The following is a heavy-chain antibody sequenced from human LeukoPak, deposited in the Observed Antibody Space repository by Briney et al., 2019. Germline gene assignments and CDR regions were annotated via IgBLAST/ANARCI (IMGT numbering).Heavy chain of an antibody. D-gene: IGHD1-26*01. CDR3: ARDRLVGATRYTSHFDY. V-gene: IGHV6-1*01. J-gene: IGHJ4*02. CDR1: GDSVSSNSAA. Sequence: SQTLSLTCAISGDSVSSNSAAWNWIRQSPSRGLEWLGRTYYRSKLYNDYAVSVKSRITINPDTSKNQFSLKLSSVTAADTAVYYCARDRLVGATRYTSHFDYWGQGTLVTVSS. CDR2: TYYRSKLYN.